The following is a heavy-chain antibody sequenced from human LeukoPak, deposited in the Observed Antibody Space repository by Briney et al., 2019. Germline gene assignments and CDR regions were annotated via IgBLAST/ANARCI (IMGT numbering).Heavy chain of an antibody. CDR2: IIPIFGTA. V-gene: IGHV1-69*01. J-gene: IGHJ4*02. CDR3: ARDYYDSSGYYQGIDY. D-gene: IGHD3-22*01. CDR1: GGTFSSYA. Sequence: EASVKVSCKASGGTFSSYAISWVRQAPGQGLEWMGGIIPIFGTANYAQKFQGRVTITADESTSTAYVELSSLRSEDTAVYYCARDYYDSSGYYQGIDYWGQGTLVTVSS.